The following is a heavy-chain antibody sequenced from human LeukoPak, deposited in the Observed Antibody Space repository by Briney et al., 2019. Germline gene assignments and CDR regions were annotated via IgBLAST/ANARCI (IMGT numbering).Heavy chain of an antibody. V-gene: IGHV3-30*04. Sequence: PGGSLRLSCAASGFTFSSYAMHWVRQAPGKGLEWVAVISYDGSNKYYADSVKGRFTISRDNSKNTLYLQMNSLRAEDTAVYYCARDRVGELLWYFQHWGQGTLVTVSS. CDR3: ARDRVGELLWYFQH. CDR1: GFTFSSYA. CDR2: ISYDGSNK. D-gene: IGHD1-26*01. J-gene: IGHJ1*01.